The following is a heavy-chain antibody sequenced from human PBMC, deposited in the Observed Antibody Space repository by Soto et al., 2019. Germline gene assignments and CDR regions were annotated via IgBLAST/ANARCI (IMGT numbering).Heavy chain of an antibody. CDR2: IWYDGSNK. CDR3: ARDRGQVIQLEEGGLFDY. D-gene: IGHD1-1*01. Sequence: QVQLVESGGGVVQPGRSLRLSCAASGFTFSSYGMHWVRQAPGKGLEWVAVIWYDGSNKYYADSVKGRFTISRDNSKNTLYLQMNSLRAEDTAVYYCARDRGQVIQLEEGGLFDYWGQGTLVTVSS. J-gene: IGHJ4*02. CDR1: GFTFSSYG. V-gene: IGHV3-33*01.